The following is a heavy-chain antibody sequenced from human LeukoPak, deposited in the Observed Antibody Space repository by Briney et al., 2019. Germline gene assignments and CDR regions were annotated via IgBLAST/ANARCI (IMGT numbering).Heavy chain of an antibody. CDR2: IYYSGST. CDR1: GGSISSHY. V-gene: IGHV4-59*11. CDR3: ARDLAYYYGSGSQYYYYYYMDV. D-gene: IGHD3-10*01. Sequence: SETLSLTCTVSGGSISSHYWSWIRQPPGKGLEWIGYIYYSGSTNYNPSLESRVTISVDTSKNQFSRKLSSVTAADTAVYYCARDLAYYYGSGSQYYYYYYMDVWGKGTTVTVSS. J-gene: IGHJ6*03.